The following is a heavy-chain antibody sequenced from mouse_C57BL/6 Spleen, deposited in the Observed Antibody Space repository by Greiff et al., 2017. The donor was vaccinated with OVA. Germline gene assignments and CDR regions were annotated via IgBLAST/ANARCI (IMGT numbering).Heavy chain of an antibody. CDR1: GYTFTSYT. Sequence: SGAELARPGASVKMSCKASGYTFTSYTMHWVKQRPGQGLEWIGYINPSSGYTKYNQKFKDKATLTADKSSSTAYMQLSSLTSEDSAVYYCARYYGSDAMDYWGQGTSVTVSS. V-gene: IGHV1-4*01. CDR3: ARYYGSDAMDY. CDR2: INPSSGYT. J-gene: IGHJ4*01. D-gene: IGHD1-1*01.